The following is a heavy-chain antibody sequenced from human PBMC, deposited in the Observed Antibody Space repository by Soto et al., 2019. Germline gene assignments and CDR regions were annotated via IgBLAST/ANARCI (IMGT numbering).Heavy chain of an antibody. V-gene: IGHV3-30*18. Sequence: QVQLVESGGGVVQPGRSLRLSCAASGFTFSSYGMHWVRQAPGKGLEWVAVISYDGSNKYYADSVKGRFIISRDNSKNTLYLQMNSLRAEDTAVYYCAKDITVRGIYWFDPWGQGTLVTVSS. CDR3: AKDITVRGIYWFDP. D-gene: IGHD3-10*01. CDR1: GFTFSSYG. CDR2: ISYDGSNK. J-gene: IGHJ5*02.